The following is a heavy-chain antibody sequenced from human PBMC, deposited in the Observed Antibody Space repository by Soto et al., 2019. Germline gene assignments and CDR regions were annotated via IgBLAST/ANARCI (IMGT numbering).Heavy chain of an antibody. Sequence: QLQLQESGPGLVKPSETLSLTSIVSGGSISSSSYYWGWIHQPPGKGLEWIGTFYYRGITYYNPSLNSRVTIYVDTSKNQFSLKLSAVTAADTAVYYCARYGGTQAWFEFDYWGQGTLVTVSS. CDR2: FYYRGIT. D-gene: IGHD5-18*01. CDR3: ARYGGTQAWFEFDY. CDR1: GGSISSSSYY. J-gene: IGHJ4*02. V-gene: IGHV4-39*01.